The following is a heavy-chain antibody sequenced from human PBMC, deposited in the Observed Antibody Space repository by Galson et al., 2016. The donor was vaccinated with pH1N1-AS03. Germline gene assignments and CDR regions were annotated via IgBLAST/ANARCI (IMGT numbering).Heavy chain of an antibody. D-gene: IGHD3-10*01. CDR1: GYTFTRYY. V-gene: IGHV1-46*01. J-gene: IGHJ4*02. CDR3: LAYGSGTQAYFDY. Sequence: SVKVSCKASGYTFTRYYVHWVRQAPGEGLEWMGVIDPSGGGTTYAQKFQDRVTMIRDTSTSSAHMELSSLRFDDTAVYYCLAYGSGTQAYFDYWGQGTPVAVSS. CDR2: IDPSGGGT.